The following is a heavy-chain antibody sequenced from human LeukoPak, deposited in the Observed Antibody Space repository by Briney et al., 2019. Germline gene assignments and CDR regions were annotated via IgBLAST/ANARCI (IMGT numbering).Heavy chain of an antibody. CDR1: GYSFTSYW. Sequence: GESLKISCKGSGYSFTSYWIGWVRQMPGKGLEWMGIIYPGDSDTRYSPSFQGQVTISADKSISTAYLQWSSLKASDTAMYYCARHGVKWSSSWYSYYYYYYYMDVWGKGTTVTVSS. CDR2: IYPGDSDT. D-gene: IGHD6-13*01. J-gene: IGHJ6*03. V-gene: IGHV5-51*01. CDR3: ARHGVKWSSSWYSYYYYYYYMDV.